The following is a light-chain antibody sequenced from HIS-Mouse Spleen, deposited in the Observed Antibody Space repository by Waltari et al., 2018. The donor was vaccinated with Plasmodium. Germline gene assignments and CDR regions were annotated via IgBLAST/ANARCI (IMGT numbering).Light chain of an antibody. CDR2: EDS. V-gene: IGLV3-10*01. Sequence: SYALTQPPSVSVSPGQTARITCAGEALPQKDVYWYQQQSGQAPVLVIYEDSKPPPGIPERFSGSSSGTMSTLTISGAQVEDEADYYCYSTDSSGNHRVFGGGTKLTVL. J-gene: IGLJ3*02. CDR1: ALPQKD. CDR3: YSTDSSGNHRV.